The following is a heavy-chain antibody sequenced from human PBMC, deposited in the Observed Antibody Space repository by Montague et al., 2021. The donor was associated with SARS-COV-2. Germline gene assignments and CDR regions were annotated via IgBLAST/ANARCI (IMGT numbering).Heavy chain of an antibody. CDR3: AKDRWVMVRGGYFDS. CDR1: GLVYGSFA. V-gene: IGHV3-23*01. D-gene: IGHD3-10*01. CDR2: ISGNGGTT. J-gene: IGHJ4*02. Sequence: SLRLSCAASGLVYGSFAMNWVRQAPGKGLEWVSVISGNGGTTYYADSVKGRFVVSRDNSKKTMYLHMNSLRVEDTAVYYCAKDRWVMVRGGYFDSWGQGTLVTVSS.